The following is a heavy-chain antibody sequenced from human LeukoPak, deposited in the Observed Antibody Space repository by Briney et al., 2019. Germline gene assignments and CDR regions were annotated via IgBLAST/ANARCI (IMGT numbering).Heavy chain of an antibody. J-gene: IGHJ4*02. CDR2: IYTSGST. D-gene: IGHD6-13*01. CDR3: AREVPYSSRDGGFDY. Sequence: PSETLSLTCSVSGGSISSSGDCWGWIRQAPGKGLEWIGRIYTSGSTNYNPSLKTRVTISMDTSENQFSLKLRFVTAADTAVYYCAREVPYSSRDGGFDYWGQGTLVTVSS. V-gene: IGHV4-61*02. CDR1: GGSISSSGDC.